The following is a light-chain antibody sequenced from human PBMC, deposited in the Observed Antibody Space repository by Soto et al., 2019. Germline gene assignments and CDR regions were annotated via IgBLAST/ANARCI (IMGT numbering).Light chain of an antibody. V-gene: IGLV2-11*01. CDR2: AVN. CDR1: SSDVGGYNY. CDR3: CSYAGSYAYV. J-gene: IGLJ1*01. Sequence: QSALTQPRSVSGSPGQSVTISCTGTSSDVGGYNYVSWYQQHPGKAPKLMIYAVNARPSGVPDRFSGAKSGNTASLTISGLQAEYEADYYCCSYAGSYAYVFGTGTKLTVL.